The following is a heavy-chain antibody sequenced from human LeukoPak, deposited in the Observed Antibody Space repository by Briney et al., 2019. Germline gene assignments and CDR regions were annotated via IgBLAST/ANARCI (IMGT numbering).Heavy chain of an antibody. J-gene: IGHJ4*02. Sequence: ASVKVSCKASGYIFTNYGISWVRQAPGQGLEWMGWISAYNGHTNYAQNFQGRVTMTRDTSTSTVYMELRSLRSDDTAVYYCARGGSSGEWFSHLDYWGQGTLVTVSS. D-gene: IGHD3-3*01. CDR3: ARGGSSGEWFSHLDY. V-gene: IGHV1-18*01. CDR2: ISAYNGHT. CDR1: GYIFTNYG.